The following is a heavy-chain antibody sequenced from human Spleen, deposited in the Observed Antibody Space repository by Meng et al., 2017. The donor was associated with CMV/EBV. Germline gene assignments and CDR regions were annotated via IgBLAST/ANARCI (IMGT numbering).Heavy chain of an antibody. V-gene: IGHV1-46*04. D-gene: IGHD3-3*01. CDR2: INLVDRNT. CDR3: ARDTIFGPGTDWFDP. J-gene: IGHJ5*02. Sequence: QGQLVQSGAELKEPGASVKVSCKASGYIFTTYYIHWVRQAPGQGLEWMGMINLVDRNTNVAHKLQGRLSMTRDTSTSTVYMDLSSLRSEDTAMYYCARDTIFGPGTDWFDPWGQGTLVTVSS. CDR1: GYIFTTYY.